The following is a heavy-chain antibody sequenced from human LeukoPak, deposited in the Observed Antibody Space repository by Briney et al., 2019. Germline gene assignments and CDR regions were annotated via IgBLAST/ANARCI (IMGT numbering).Heavy chain of an antibody. Sequence: GGSLRLSCAASGFTFASYAMSWVRQAPGKGLEWVSVVSHNGANTYYADSVKGRFTISRDNSRDTLYLQMSSLGAEDTAVYYRVRDGARYSSGWFYDYWGQGTLVTVSS. J-gene: IGHJ4*02. V-gene: IGHV3-23*01. CDR2: VSHNGANT. D-gene: IGHD6-19*01. CDR1: GFTFASYA. CDR3: VRDGARYSSGWFYDY.